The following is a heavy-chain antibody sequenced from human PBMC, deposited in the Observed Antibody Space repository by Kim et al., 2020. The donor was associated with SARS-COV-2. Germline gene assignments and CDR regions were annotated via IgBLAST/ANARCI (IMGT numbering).Heavy chain of an antibody. Sequence: YADSVKGRFTLSRDNSLKKVYLQMNGLRTEETAVYYCSRQSSSWPVYGMDVWGQGTTVFVSS. V-gene: IGHV3-30*14. CDR3: SRQSSSWPVYGMDV. D-gene: IGHD6-13*01. J-gene: IGHJ6*02.